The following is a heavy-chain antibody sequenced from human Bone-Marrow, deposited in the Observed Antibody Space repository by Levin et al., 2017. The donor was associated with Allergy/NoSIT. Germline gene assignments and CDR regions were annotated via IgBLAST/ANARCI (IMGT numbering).Heavy chain of an antibody. CDR2: ISYDGSNK. Sequence: GGSLRLSCAASGFTFSSYGMHWVRQAPGKGLEWVAVISYDGSNKYYADSVKGRFTISRDNSKNTLYLQMNSLRAEDTAVYYCAKGDRGSIGWLQLRYYYYGMDVWGQGTTVTVSS. V-gene: IGHV3-30*18. D-gene: IGHD5-24*01. J-gene: IGHJ6*02. CDR1: GFTFSSYG. CDR3: AKGDRGSIGWLQLRYYYYGMDV.